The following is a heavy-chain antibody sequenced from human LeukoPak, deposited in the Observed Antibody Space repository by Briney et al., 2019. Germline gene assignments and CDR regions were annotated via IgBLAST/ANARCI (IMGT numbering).Heavy chain of an antibody. V-gene: IGHV3-23*01. CDR3: AKDAAGPEY. CDR1: GLTFSDYS. D-gene: IGHD6-13*01. J-gene: IGHJ4*02. CDR2: ISAGGGST. Sequence: GGSLRLSCVASGLTFSDYSMTWVRQAPGKGLFWVSGISAGGGSTYYADSVKGRFTISRDNSRNTPYLQMSSLRAEDTAVYYCAKDAAGPEYWGQGTLVTVSS.